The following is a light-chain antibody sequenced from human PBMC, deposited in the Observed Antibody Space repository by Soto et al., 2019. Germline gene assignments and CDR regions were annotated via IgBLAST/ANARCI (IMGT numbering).Light chain of an antibody. J-gene: IGKJ1*01. Sequence: EIVLTQSPATLSLSPGERATLSCRASQNISTSLAWYQQKPGQAPRLLIYDASDRATGIPARFSGSGSGTDFTLTISSLEPEDFAVYYCQQRSNWWTFGQGTKVDIK. CDR3: QQRSNWWT. CDR1: QNISTS. CDR2: DAS. V-gene: IGKV3-11*01.